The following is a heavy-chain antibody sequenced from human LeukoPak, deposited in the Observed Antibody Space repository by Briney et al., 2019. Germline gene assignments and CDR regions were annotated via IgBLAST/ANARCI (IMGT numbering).Heavy chain of an antibody. Sequence: KPSETLSLTCTVSGGSISSYYWSWIRQPAGKGLEWIGRIYTSGSTNYNPSLKSRVTMSVDTSKNQFSLKLSSVTVADTAVYYCARDYSNYVGSPTFDYWGQGTLVTVSS. CDR1: GGSISSYY. CDR2: IYTSGST. D-gene: IGHD4-11*01. V-gene: IGHV4-4*07. J-gene: IGHJ4*02. CDR3: ARDYSNYVGSPTFDY.